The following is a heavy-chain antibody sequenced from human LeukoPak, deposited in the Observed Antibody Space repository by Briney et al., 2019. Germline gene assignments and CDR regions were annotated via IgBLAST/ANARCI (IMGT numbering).Heavy chain of an antibody. Sequence: SETLSLTCAVSGGSISSSSYYWGWIRQPPGKGLEWIGSIYYSGSTYYNPSLKSRVTISVDTSKNQFSLKLSSVTAADTAVYYCARCIAAAANWFDPWGQGTLVTVSS. D-gene: IGHD6-13*01. V-gene: IGHV4-39*01. CDR1: GGSISSSSYY. CDR3: ARCIAAAANWFDP. J-gene: IGHJ5*02. CDR2: IYYSGST.